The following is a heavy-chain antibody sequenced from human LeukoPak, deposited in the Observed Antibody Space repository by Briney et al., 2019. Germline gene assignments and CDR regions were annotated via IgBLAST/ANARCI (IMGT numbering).Heavy chain of an antibody. V-gene: IGHV1-2*02. Sequence: GASVKVSCKASGYTFTTYYIHWVRQAPGQGLEWMGWINPNSGGTNYAQKFQGRVTMTRDTSISTAYMELSRLRSDDTAVYYCARGASNDILTGYHYYYYGMDVWGQGTTVTVSS. J-gene: IGHJ6*02. CDR1: GYTFTTYY. D-gene: IGHD3-9*01. CDR2: INPNSGGT. CDR3: ARGASNDILTGYHYYYYGMDV.